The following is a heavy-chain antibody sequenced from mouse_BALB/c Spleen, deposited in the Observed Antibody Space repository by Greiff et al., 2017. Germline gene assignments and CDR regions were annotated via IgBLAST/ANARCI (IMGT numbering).Heavy chain of an antibody. CDR1: GFTFSSYG. CDR3: ARDGEDAMDY. CDR2: ISSGGSYT. V-gene: IGHV5-6*01. Sequence: EVKLMESGGDLVKPGGSLKLSCAASGFTFSSYGMSWVRQTPDKRLEWVATISSGGSYTYYPDSVKGRFTISRDNAKNTLYLQMSSLKSEDTAMYYCARDGEDAMDYWGQGTSVTVSS. J-gene: IGHJ4*01.